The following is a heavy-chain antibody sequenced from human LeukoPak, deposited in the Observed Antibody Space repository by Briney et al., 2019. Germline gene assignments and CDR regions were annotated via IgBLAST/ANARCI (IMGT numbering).Heavy chain of an antibody. Sequence: GGSLRLSCAASGFTFSSYAMHWVRQAPGKGLEYVSAISSNGGSTYYANSVKGRFTISRDNSKNTLYLQMGSLRAEDMAVYYCAREGYDAFDIWGQGTMVTVSS. V-gene: IGHV3-64*01. J-gene: IGHJ3*02. CDR1: GFTFSSYA. D-gene: IGHD6-13*01. CDR3: AREGYDAFDI. CDR2: ISSNGGST.